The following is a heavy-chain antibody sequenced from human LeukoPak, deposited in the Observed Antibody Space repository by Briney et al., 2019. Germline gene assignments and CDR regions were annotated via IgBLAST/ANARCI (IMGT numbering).Heavy chain of an antibody. CDR3: AKARVIVVVTALPGY. Sequence: GGSLRLSCTASGFTFRNYAMHWLRQAPGKGLEWVAVISYEGSDKYYADSVKGRFTISRDNSKNTLYLQMNSLRAEDTAVYYCAKARVIVVVTALPGYWGQGTLVTVSS. J-gene: IGHJ4*02. V-gene: IGHV3-30-3*01. CDR2: ISYEGSDK. D-gene: IGHD2-21*02. CDR1: GFTFRNYA.